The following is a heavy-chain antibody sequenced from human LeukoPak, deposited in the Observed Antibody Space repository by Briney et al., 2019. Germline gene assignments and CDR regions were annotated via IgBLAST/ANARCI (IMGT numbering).Heavy chain of an antibody. CDR3: ARDLGLSGYDLLDY. D-gene: IGHD5-12*01. Sequence: GGSLRLSCAASGLTFSSYWMIWVRQAPGKGLEWVANIKLDGTEKYYVDSVKGRFTISRDNAKNSLDLQMNSLRVEDTAAYYCARDLGLSGYDLLDYWGQGTMVTVSS. J-gene: IGHJ4*02. CDR1: GLTFSSYW. V-gene: IGHV3-7*01. CDR2: IKLDGTEK.